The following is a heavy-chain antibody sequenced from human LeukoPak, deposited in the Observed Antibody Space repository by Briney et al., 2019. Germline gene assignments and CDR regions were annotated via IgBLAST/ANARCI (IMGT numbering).Heavy chain of an antibody. CDR1: GYTFIGYY. Sequence: ASVKVSCKASGYTFIGYYMHWVRQAPGQGLEWMGWINPNSGGTNYAQKFQGRVTMTRDTSISTAYMELSRLRSDDTAVYYCAREVFGATMIDYWGQGTLVTVSS. D-gene: IGHD1-26*01. CDR2: INPNSGGT. J-gene: IGHJ4*02. V-gene: IGHV1-2*02. CDR3: AREVFGATMIDY.